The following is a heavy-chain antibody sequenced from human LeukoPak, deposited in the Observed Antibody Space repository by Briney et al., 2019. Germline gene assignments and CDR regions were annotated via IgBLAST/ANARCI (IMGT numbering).Heavy chain of an antibody. Sequence: PSETLSLTCAVSSGSISSSNWWSWVRQPPGQGLEWIGEIYHSGSTNYNPSLKSRVTISVDKSKNQFSLKLSSETAADTAVYYCASVTPPYSSGWYYFDYWGQGTLVTVSS. J-gene: IGHJ4*02. CDR2: IYHSGST. V-gene: IGHV4-4*02. CDR1: SGSISSSNW. CDR3: ASVTPPYSSGWYYFDY. D-gene: IGHD6-19*01.